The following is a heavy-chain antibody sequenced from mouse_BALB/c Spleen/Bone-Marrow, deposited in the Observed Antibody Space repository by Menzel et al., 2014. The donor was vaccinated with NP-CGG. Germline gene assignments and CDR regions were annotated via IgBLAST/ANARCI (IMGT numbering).Heavy chain of an antibody. CDR3: ARGGNWYDFDD. CDR2: ISSGSTSI. CDR1: GFTFSSFG. V-gene: IGHV5-17*02. Sequence: EVKVVESGGGLVQPGGSRKLSCAASGFTFSSFGMHWVRQAPERGLEWVAYISSGSTSIFYSDTVRGRFTISRDNPKNTPFLKMTSITSEDTAMYYCARGGNWYDFDDWGAGTTLTVSS. J-gene: IGHJ1*01. D-gene: IGHD1-3*01.